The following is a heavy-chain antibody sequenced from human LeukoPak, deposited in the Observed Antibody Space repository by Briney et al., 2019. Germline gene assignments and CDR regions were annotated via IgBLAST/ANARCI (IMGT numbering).Heavy chain of an antibody. D-gene: IGHD2-15*01. J-gene: IGHJ3*02. V-gene: IGHV4-34*01. CDR3: ARGPRRIVVVVAARAGVAFDI. Sequence: SETLSLTCAVYGGSFSPYYWSWIRQSPDKGLEWIGEINHSRSTNYNPSLKSRVTISVDTSKNQFSLKLSSVTAADTAVYYCARGPRRIVVVVAARAGVAFDIWGQGTMVTVSS. CDR2: INHSRST. CDR1: GGSFSPYY.